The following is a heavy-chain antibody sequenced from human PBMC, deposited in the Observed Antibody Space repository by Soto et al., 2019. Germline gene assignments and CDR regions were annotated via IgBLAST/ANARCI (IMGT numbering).Heavy chain of an antibody. Sequence: EVQLVESGGDLVQPGGSLRLSCAASGFTFSSSYMHWVRQAPGEGLQYVSAISPSGDSTFYTDSVKGRFTISRDNSKNQLYLEMGSLRAEDMAIYYCARGYYYGSGLYHFDYWGQGTLVSVSS. D-gene: IGHD3-10*01. CDR3: ARGYYYGSGLYHFDY. CDR2: ISPSGDST. V-gene: IGHV3-64*07. J-gene: IGHJ4*02. CDR1: GFTFSSSY.